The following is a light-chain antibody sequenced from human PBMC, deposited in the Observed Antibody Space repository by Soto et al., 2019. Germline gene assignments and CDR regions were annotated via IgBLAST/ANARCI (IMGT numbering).Light chain of an antibody. CDR2: EVN. Sequence: QSVLTQPPSASGSPGQSVTISCTGTSSDVGGYNYVSWYQQHPGKAPKLMIYEVNKRPSGVPDRFSGSKSGNTASLTVSGLQAEDEGDYYCSSHAGSKRVFGTGTKVNVL. J-gene: IGLJ1*01. CDR3: SSHAGSKRV. V-gene: IGLV2-8*01. CDR1: SSDVGGYNY.